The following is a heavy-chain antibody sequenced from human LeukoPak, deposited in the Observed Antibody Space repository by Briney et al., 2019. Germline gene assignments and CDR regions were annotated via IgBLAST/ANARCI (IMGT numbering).Heavy chain of an antibody. CDR2: IKQDGSEK. CDR1: GFTFSSYW. V-gene: IGHV3-7*01. D-gene: IGHD3-16*02. Sequence: PGGSLRLSCAASGFTFSSYWMSWVRQAPGKGLEWVANIKQDGSEKYYVDSVKGRFTIPRDNAKNSLYLQMNSLRAEDTAVYYCARVGYYDYVWGSYRYPFDYWGQGTLVTVSS. J-gene: IGHJ4*02. CDR3: ARVGYYDYVWGSYRYPFDY.